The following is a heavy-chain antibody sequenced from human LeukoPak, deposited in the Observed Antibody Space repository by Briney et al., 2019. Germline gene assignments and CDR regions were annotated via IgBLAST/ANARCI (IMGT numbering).Heavy chain of an antibody. CDR1: GFTFSDYY. Sequence: GGSLRLSCAASGFTFSDYYMSWIRQAPGEGLEWVSYISSSGSTIYYADSVKGRFTISRDNAKNSLYLQMNSLRAEDTAVYYCARDLGLAGDSGSYHGGSDYWGQGTLVTVSS. CDR3: ARDLGLAGDSGSYHGGSDY. D-gene: IGHD1-26*01. CDR2: ISSSGSTI. J-gene: IGHJ4*02. V-gene: IGHV3-11*01.